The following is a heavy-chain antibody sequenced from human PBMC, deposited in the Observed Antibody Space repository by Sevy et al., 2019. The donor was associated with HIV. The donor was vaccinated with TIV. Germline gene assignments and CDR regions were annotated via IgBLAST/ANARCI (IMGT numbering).Heavy chain of an antibody. D-gene: IGHD6-13*01. CDR2: IIPMLGTA. Sequence: ASVKVSCKASGRTFNSYAISWVRQAPGQGLEWMGGIIPMLGTAYYVQKFQDGVTITADESTSTAYMELSSLRSEDTAVYYCARSISWYASFDYWGQGTLVTVSS. V-gene: IGHV1-69*13. J-gene: IGHJ4*02. CDR1: GRTFNSYA. CDR3: ARSISWYASFDY.